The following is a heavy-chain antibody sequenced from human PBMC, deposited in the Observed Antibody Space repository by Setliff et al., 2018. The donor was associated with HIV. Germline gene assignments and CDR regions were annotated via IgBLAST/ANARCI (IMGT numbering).Heavy chain of an antibody. CDR3: AAPRGMSTILVY. CDR2: INHSGST. D-gene: IGHD3-9*01. J-gene: IGHJ4*02. CDR1: GGSLSGYH. Sequence: SETLSLTCAVYGGSLSGYHWSWIRQSPGKGLEWIGEINHSGSTNYNPSLKSRVIISIDTSKKQFSLKLTSVTAADTATHYCAAPRGMSTILVYWGQGSLVTVS. V-gene: IGHV4-34*01.